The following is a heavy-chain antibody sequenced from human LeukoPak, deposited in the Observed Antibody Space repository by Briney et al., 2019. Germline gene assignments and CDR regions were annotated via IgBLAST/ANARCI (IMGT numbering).Heavy chain of an antibody. CDR1: GYRFTTYW. CDR2: IYPGDSDT. V-gene: IGHV5-51*01. J-gene: IGHJ3*02. Sequence: GESLKISCKGSGYRFTTYWIAWVRQMPGKGLECMGIIYPGDSDTRYSPSFQGQVTISADKSISTAYLQWSSLKASDTAMYYCARPLPDAMNALDIWGQGTMVIVSS. CDR3: ARPLPDAMNALDI. D-gene: IGHD2-2*01.